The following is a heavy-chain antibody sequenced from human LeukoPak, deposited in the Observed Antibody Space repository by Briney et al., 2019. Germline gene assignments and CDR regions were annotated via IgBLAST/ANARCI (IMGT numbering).Heavy chain of an antibody. CDR1: GGSFSGYY. J-gene: IGHJ6*03. Sequence: SETLSLTCAVYGGSFSGYYWSWIRQPPGKGLEWIGEINHSGSTNYNPSLKSRVTISVDTSKNQFPLKLSSVTAADTAVYYCARVRLFGVVPSTSNYYMDVWGKGTTVTVSS. V-gene: IGHV4-34*01. CDR3: ARVRLFGVVPSTSNYYMDV. CDR2: INHSGST. D-gene: IGHD3-3*01.